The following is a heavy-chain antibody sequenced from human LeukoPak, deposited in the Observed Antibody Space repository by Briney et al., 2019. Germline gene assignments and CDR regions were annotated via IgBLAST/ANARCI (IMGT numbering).Heavy chain of an antibody. CDR3: TSWGDTTAEYFQR. CDR2: IHTSGDT. V-gene: IGHV3-53*01. J-gene: IGHJ1*01. Sequence: PGGSLRPSCAASGLTGSHNYVSWVRKAPGKGLEWVSAIHTSGDTCYADSVKGRFTISRDTSKNTLYLQINSLRVEDTAVYYCTSWGDTTAEYFQRWGQGTLVTVSS. CDR1: GLTGSHNY. D-gene: IGHD2-21*02.